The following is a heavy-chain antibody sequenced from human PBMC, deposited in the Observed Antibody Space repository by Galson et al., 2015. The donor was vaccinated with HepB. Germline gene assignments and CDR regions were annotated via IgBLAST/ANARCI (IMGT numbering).Heavy chain of an antibody. D-gene: IGHD4-17*01. V-gene: IGHV4-61*02. CDR1: GGSISSGSYY. CDR2: IYTTGST. CDR3: ARGAGYGDSLFDY. J-gene: IGHJ4*02. Sequence: TLSLTCTVSGGSISSGSYYWSWIRQPAGKGLEWIGRIYTTGSTDYNPSLKSRVTMSVDTSKNQFSLKLSSVTAADTAVYYCARGAGYGDSLFDYWGQGTLVTVSS.